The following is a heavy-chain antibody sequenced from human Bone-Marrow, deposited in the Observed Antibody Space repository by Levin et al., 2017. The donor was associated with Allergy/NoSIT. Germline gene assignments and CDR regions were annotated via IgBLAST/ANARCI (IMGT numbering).Heavy chain of an antibody. Sequence: PGGSLRLSCEGSGFTFRRHAMTWVRQAPGKGLEWVSSIRGSDEATYYADAVKGRFSISRDNSKNTLFLEMNNLKADDTAVYYCAKGNDDIILIRMDVWGQGTSVTVSS. CDR3: AKGNDDIILIRMDV. J-gene: IGHJ6*02. V-gene: IGHV3-23*01. CDR1: GFTFRRHA. D-gene: IGHD2-8*01. CDR2: IRGSDEAT.